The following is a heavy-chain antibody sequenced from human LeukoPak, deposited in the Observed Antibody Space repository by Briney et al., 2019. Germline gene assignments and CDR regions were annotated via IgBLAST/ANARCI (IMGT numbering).Heavy chain of an antibody. V-gene: IGHV4-34*01. J-gene: IGHJ4*02. CDR2: INHRGST. CDR1: GGSFSVYY. CDR3: AGGLRQLVYYFDY. D-gene: IGHD6-6*01. Sequence: SETLSLSCAVYGGSFSVYYWTWIRQPPGKGLEWIGEINHRGSTKYNPSFKSRVTIFSGTSKIQFSLKLSSVTAADTAVYYCAGGLRQLVYYFDYWDQETLVTVSS.